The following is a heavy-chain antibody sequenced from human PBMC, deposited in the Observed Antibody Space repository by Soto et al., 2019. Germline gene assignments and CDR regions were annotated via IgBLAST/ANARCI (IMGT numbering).Heavy chain of an antibody. CDR1: GFTFSTYW. Sequence: EVQLVESGGGLVQPGGSLRLSCEASGFTFSTYWMNWVRQAPGKGLEWVANIKEDGSEEYYVDSVKGRFTISRDNAKNSLYLDMNSLRGEDTAVYYCARDWGAPGRGSAFSYYYPFGMDVWGQGTTVTVPS. CDR2: IKEDGSEE. D-gene: IGHD3-16*01. CDR3: ARDWGAPGRGSAFSYYYPFGMDV. V-gene: IGHV3-7*05. J-gene: IGHJ6*02.